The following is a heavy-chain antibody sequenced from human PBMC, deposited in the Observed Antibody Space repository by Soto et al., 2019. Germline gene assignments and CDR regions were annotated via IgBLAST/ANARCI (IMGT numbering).Heavy chain of an antibody. D-gene: IGHD3-22*01. J-gene: IGHJ6*02. CDR3: ARRRYYYDSSGRYYYGMDV. CDR2: IYPGDSDT. Sequence: GESLKISCKGSGYSFTSYWIGWVRQIPGKGLEWMGIIYPGDSDTRYSPSFQGQVTISADKSISTAYLQWSSLKASDTAMYYCARRRYYYDSSGRYYYGMDVWGQGTTVTVSS. CDR1: GYSFTSYW. V-gene: IGHV5-51*01.